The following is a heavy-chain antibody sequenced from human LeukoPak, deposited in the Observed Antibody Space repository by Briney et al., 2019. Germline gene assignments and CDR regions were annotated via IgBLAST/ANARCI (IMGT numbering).Heavy chain of an antibody. CDR3: ARDHYYDSSGYYEDYGMDV. D-gene: IGHD3-22*01. CDR2: ISAYSGNT. CDR1: GYTFTSYG. V-gene: IGHV1-18*01. J-gene: IGHJ6*02. Sequence: GASVKVSCKASGYTFTSYGISWVRQAPGQGLEWMGWISAYSGNTNHAQKLQGRVTMTTDTSTSTAYMELRSLRSDDTAVYYCARDHYYDSSGYYEDYGMDVWGQGTTVTVSS.